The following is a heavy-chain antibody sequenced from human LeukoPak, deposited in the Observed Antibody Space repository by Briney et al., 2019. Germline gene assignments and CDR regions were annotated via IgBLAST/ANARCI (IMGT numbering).Heavy chain of an antibody. CDR2: VYYSGVT. V-gene: IGHV4-59*12. J-gene: IGHJ3*02. D-gene: IGHD3-22*01. CDR3: ARRPYHFDTIGPI. CDR1: GFTFSSYS. Sequence: PGGSLRLSCAASGFTFSSYSMNWIRQAPGKGLEWIGSVYYSGVTQYNPSLKSRVTVSTDTPKSQFSLRVNSVTAADTAVYYCARRPYHFDTIGPIWGRGTMVTVSP.